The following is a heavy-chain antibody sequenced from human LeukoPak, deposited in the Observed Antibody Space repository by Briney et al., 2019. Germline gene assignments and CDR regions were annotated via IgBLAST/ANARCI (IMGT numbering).Heavy chain of an antibody. CDR3: AKGIRRYPEPSSWSCFDY. CDR1: GFIFSNYG. J-gene: IGHJ4*02. Sequence: PGGSLRLSCTASGFIFSNYGIHWVRQAPGKGLEWVAFIRYDGDYKFYADSVKGRFTVSRDNSDNTLYLQMNSLRAEDTAVYYCAKGIRRYPEPSSWSCFDYWGQGTLVTVSS. D-gene: IGHD6-13*01. V-gene: IGHV3-30*02. CDR2: IRYDGDYK.